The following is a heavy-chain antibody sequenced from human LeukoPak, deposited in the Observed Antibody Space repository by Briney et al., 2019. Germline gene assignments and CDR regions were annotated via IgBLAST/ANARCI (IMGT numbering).Heavy chain of an antibody. CDR1: GSSFSRCA. CDR2: ITPIDGTA. Sequence: SVKVSCKASGSSFSRCAFSWVRQAPGQGPEWIGGITPIDGTANFAQKFQDRVTITADESTNTAYMELSSLRSEDTAAYYCARVYDFWSGLNYYYYMDVWGKGTTVTVSS. V-gene: IGHV1-69*01. D-gene: IGHD3-3*01. CDR3: ARVYDFWSGLNYYYYMDV. J-gene: IGHJ6*03.